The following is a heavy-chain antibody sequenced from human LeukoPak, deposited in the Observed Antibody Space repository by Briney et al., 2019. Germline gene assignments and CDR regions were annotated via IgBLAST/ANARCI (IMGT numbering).Heavy chain of an antibody. J-gene: IGHJ4*02. CDR2: IYYSGST. D-gene: IGHD2-2*01. V-gene: IGHV4-31*03. CDR3: ARARDIVVSSNIYYFDY. Sequence: SQTLSLTCTVSGGSISSGGYYWNWIRQHPGKGLEWIGFIYYSGSTYHNPSLKSRVSISVDTSKTQFSLKLSSVTAADTVVYYCARARDIVVSSNIYYFDYWGQGTLVTVSS. CDR1: GGSISSGGYY.